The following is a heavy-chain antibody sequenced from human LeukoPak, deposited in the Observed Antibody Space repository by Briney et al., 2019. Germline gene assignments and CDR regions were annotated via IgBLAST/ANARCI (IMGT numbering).Heavy chain of an antibody. J-gene: IGHJ3*02. CDR2: IYHSGST. CDR1: GGSISSGGYS. CDR3: AREERSYGDYRAFDI. V-gene: IGHV4-30-2*01. Sequence: SQTLSLTCAVSGGSISSGGYSWSWIRQPPGKGLEWIGYIYHSGSTYYNPSLKSRVTISVDRSKNQFSLKLSSVTAADTAVYYCAREERSYGDYRAFDIWGQGTMVTVSS. D-gene: IGHD4-17*01.